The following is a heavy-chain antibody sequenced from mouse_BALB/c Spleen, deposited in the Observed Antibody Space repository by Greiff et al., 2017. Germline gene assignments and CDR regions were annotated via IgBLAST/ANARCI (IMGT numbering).Heavy chain of an antibody. CDR2: ISSGGGST. J-gene: IGHJ3*01. CDR1: GFAFSSYD. V-gene: IGHV5-12-1*01. Sequence: EVKLMESGGGLVKPGGSLKLSCAASGFAFSSYDMSWVRQTPEKRLEWVAYISSGGGSTYYPDTVKGRFTISRDNAKNTLYLQMSSLKSEDTAMYYCARHGDYDLYWGQGTLVTVSA. D-gene: IGHD2-4*01. CDR3: ARHGDYDLY.